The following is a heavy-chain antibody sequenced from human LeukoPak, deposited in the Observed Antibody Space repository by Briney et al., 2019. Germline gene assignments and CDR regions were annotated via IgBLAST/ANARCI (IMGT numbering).Heavy chain of an antibody. CDR3: AKLGYCSGNPCYHDAFDV. CDR2: MSGSDSRT. CDR1: GFTFSDYA. D-gene: IGHD2-2*01. Sequence: GGSLRLSCAASGFTFSDYAMRWVRQAPGGGREWVSVMSGSDSRTYDAESVKGRFTISRDNSKNTLYLQMNSLRAEDTAIYYCAKLGYCSGNPCYHDAFDVWGQGTMVTVSP. J-gene: IGHJ3*01. V-gene: IGHV3-23*01.